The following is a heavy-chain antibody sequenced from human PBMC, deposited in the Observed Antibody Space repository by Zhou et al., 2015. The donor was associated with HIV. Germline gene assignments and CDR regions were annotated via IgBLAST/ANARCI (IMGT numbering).Heavy chain of an antibody. V-gene: IGHV1-2*04. CDR1: GYTFTGYY. D-gene: IGHD5-18*01. CDR2: INPNSGGT. Sequence: QVQLVQSGAEVKKPGASVKVSCKASGYTFTGYYMHWVRQAPGQGLEWMGWINPNSGGTNYAQKFQGWVTMTRDTSISTAYMELSSLRSEDTAVYYCARSLWGTYVDTAMAYFDYWGQGTLVTVSS. CDR3: ARSLWGTYVDTAMAYFDY. J-gene: IGHJ4*02.